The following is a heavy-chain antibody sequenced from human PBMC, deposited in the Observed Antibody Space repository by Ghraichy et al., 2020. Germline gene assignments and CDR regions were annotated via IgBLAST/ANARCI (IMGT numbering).Heavy chain of an antibody. Sequence: GGSLRLSCAASGFTFSSYWMHWVRQAPGKGLEWVSRINSDGSSTSYADSVKGRFTISRDNAKNTLYLQMNSLRAEDTVVYYCARYSQLWFGAVRFDPWGQGTLVTVSS. D-gene: IGHD3-10*01. V-gene: IGHV3-74*01. CDR3: ARYSQLWFGAVRFDP. CDR2: INSDGSST. J-gene: IGHJ5*02. CDR1: GFTFSSYW.